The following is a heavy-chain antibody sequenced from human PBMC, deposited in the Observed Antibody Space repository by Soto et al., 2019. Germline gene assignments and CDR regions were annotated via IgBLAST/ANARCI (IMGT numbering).Heavy chain of an antibody. CDR1: GFTFSSYS. J-gene: IGHJ6*02. CDR3: ASTPYNWNDESYYGMDV. V-gene: IGHV3-21*01. Sequence: GSLRLSCAASGFTFSSYSMNWVRQAPGKGLEWVSSISSSSSYIYYADSVKGRFTSSRDNAKNALYLQMNSLRAEDTAVYYCASTPYNWNDESYYGMDVWGQGTTVTVSS. CDR2: ISSSSSYI. D-gene: IGHD1-1*01.